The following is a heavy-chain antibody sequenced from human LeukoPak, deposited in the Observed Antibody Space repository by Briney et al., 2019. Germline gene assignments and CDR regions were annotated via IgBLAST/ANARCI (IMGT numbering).Heavy chain of an antibody. CDR1: GWKFSSYG. CDR3: ARDPGNSSGYYFDY. Sequence: RPLYLSGVRAGWKFSSYGMQWDRQEQDKGLEWVAVIWYDGSNKYYADSVKGRFTISRDNSKNTLYLQMNSLRAEDTAVYYCARDPGNSSGYYFDYWGQGTLVTVSS. CDR2: IWYDGSNK. J-gene: IGHJ4*02. D-gene: IGHD3-22*01. V-gene: IGHV3-33*01.